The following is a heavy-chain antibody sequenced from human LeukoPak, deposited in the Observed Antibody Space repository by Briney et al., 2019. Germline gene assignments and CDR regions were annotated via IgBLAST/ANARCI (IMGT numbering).Heavy chain of an antibody. D-gene: IGHD1-26*01. CDR2: INPNSGGT. CDR1: GYTFTGYY. CDR3: ARDSWELLHAFDI. Sequence: RASVKVSCKASGYTFTGYYMHWVRQAPGQGLEWMGWINPNSGGTNYAQKFQGRVTMTRDTSISTAYMELSRLRSDDTAVYYCARDSWELLHAFDIWGQGTMVTVSS. V-gene: IGHV1-2*02. J-gene: IGHJ3*02.